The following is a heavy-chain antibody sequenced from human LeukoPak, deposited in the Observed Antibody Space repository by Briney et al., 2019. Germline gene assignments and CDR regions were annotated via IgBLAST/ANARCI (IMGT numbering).Heavy chain of an antibody. CDR1: GFTFSSYA. CDR3: ARDWRGDRFDY. J-gene: IGHJ4*02. D-gene: IGHD3-3*01. V-gene: IGHV4-34*01. CDR2: INHSGST. Sequence: PGGSLRLSCTASGFTFSSYAMSWVRQPPGKGLEWIGEINHSGSTNYNPSLKSRVTISVDTSKNQFSLKLSSVTAADTAVYYCARDWRGDRFDYWGQGTLVTVSS.